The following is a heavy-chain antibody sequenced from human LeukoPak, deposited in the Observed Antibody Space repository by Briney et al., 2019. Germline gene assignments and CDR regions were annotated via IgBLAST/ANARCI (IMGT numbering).Heavy chain of an antibody. CDR2: IYYSGST. J-gene: IGHJ4*02. CDR1: GGSISSGGYY. V-gene: IGHV4-31*03. D-gene: IGHD5-18*01. Sequence: SETLSLTCTVSGGSISSGGYYWSWIRQHPGKGLEWIGYIYYSGSTYYNPSLKSRVTISVDTSKNQFSLKLSSVTAADMAVYYCARVGLQLWTFDYWGQGTLVTVSS. CDR3: ARVGLQLWTFDY.